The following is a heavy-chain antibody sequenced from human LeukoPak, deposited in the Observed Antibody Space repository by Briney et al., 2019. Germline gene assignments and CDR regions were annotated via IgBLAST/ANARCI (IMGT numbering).Heavy chain of an antibody. J-gene: IGHJ4*02. Sequence: GGSLRLSCAASGFTFSSYGIHWVRQAPGKGLEWVAFIRHDGSNKYYADSVKGRFTISRDNSKSTLYLQMNSLRAEDTAVYYCAKDRHGYCSSTSCTFPGGYWGQGTLVTVSS. D-gene: IGHD2-2*01. CDR2: IRHDGSNK. CDR1: GFTFSSYG. CDR3: AKDRHGYCSSTSCTFPGGY. V-gene: IGHV3-30*02.